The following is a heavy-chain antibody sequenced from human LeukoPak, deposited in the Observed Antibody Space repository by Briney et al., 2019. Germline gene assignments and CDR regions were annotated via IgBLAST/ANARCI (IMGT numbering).Heavy chain of an antibody. V-gene: IGHV3-21*01. CDR1: GFTFSSYS. Sequence: PGGSLRLSCAASGFTFSSYSMNWVRQAPGKGLEWVSSISSSSSYIYYAASVKGRFTISRDNAKNSLYLQMNSLRAEDTAVYYCARAVAALYYYYYMDVWGKGTTVTVSS. D-gene: IGHD6-19*01. J-gene: IGHJ6*03. CDR2: ISSSSSYI. CDR3: ARAVAALYYYYYMDV.